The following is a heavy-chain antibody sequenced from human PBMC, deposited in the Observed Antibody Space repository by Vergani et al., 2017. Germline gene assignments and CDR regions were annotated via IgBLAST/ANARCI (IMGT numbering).Heavy chain of an antibody. CDR3: ASDSSSLSFDPLYYYYYGMDV. CDR1: GGSISSGSYY. J-gene: IGHJ6*02. V-gene: IGHV4-61*02. D-gene: IGHD6-6*01. Sequence: QVQLQESGPGLVKPSQTLSLTCTVSGGSISSGSYYWSWIRQPAGKGLEWIGRIYTSGSTNYNPSLKSRVTISVDTSKNQFPLKLGSVTAADTAVYYCASDSSSLSFDPLYYYYYGMDVWGQGTTVTVSS. CDR2: IYTSGST.